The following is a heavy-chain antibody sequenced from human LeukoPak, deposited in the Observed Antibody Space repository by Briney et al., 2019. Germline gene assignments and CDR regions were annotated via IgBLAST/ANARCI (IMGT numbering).Heavy chain of an antibody. Sequence: PGGSLRLSCAASGFTFSSYGMHWVRQAPGKGLEWVAVISYDGSNKYYADSVKGRFTISRDNSKNTLYLQMNSLRAEDTAVYYCAKGDPLYGKNFGYWGQGTLVTVSS. CDR3: AKGDPLYGKNFGY. V-gene: IGHV3-30*18. D-gene: IGHD3-16*01. CDR2: ISYDGSNK. J-gene: IGHJ4*02. CDR1: GFTFSSYG.